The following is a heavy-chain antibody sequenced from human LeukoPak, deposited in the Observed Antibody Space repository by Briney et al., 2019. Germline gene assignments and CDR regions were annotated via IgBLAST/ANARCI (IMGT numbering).Heavy chain of an antibody. CDR1: GFTFSSYA. J-gene: IGHJ4*02. CDR3: AKFRFGEGSGY. D-gene: IGHD3-10*01. V-gene: IGHV3-23*01. Sequence: GGSLRLSCAASGFTFSSYAMSWVRQAPGKGLEWVSAISGSGGSTYYADSVKGRFTISRDNSKSTLYLQTNSLRAEDTAVYYCAKFRFGEGSGYWGQGTLVTVSS. CDR2: ISGSGGST.